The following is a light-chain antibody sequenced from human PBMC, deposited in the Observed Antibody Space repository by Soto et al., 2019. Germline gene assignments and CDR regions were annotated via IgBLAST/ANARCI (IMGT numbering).Light chain of an antibody. CDR3: QQSYSTSWT. CDR1: QSISSY. J-gene: IGKJ1*01. V-gene: IGKV1-39*01. Sequence: HITHSSSSLSSSVGDRDTITCRASQSISSYLNWYQQKPGKAPKLLIYAASSLQSGVPSRFSGSGSGTDFTLTISSLQPEDFATYYCQQSYSTSWTFGQGTKVDIK. CDR2: AAS.